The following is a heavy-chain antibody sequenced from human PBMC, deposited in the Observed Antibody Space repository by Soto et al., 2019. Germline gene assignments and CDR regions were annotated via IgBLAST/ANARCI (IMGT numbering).Heavy chain of an antibody. CDR3: AAGYTTGPDAFDI. J-gene: IGHJ3*02. CDR1: GYNFANYW. Sequence: VESLKISCKGSGYNFANYWIGWVRQMPGKGLEWMGMIFPGDSDTKNSPSLQGQITMSVDKSDSSAYLQWRSLKASDTAMYYCAAGYTTGPDAFDIWGQGTMVNVSS. V-gene: IGHV5-51*01. CDR2: IFPGDSDT. D-gene: IGHD6-13*01.